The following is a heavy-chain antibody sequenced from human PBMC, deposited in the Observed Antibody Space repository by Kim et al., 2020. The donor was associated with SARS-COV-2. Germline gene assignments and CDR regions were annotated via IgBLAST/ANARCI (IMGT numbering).Heavy chain of an antibody. V-gene: IGHV3-30*18. CDR3: AKSFSGSSFGYDY. Sequence: GGSLRLSCAASGFTFSTYGMHWVRQAPGKGLVWVAVISYDGSNTYYADSVKGRFTISRDNSKNTLYLQINSLRIEDTAVYYCAKSFSGSSFGYDYWGQGTLVTVSS. CDR1: GFTFSTYG. D-gene: IGHD1-26*01. CDR2: ISYDGSNT. J-gene: IGHJ4*02.